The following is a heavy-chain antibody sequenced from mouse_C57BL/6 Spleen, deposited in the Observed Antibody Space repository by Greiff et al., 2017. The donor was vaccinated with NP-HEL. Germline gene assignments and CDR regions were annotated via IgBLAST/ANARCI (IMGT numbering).Heavy chain of an antibody. D-gene: IGHD2-5*01. Sequence: QVQLQQSGAELVRPGTSVKLSCKASGYTFTSYWMHWVKQRPGQGLEWIGVIDPSDSYTNYNQKFKGKATLTVDTSSSTAYMQLSSLTSEDSAVYYCARKGLYSNYNGWFAYWGQGTLVTVSA. CDR3: ARKGLYSNYNGWFAY. CDR1: GYTFTSYW. CDR2: IDPSDSYT. V-gene: IGHV1-59*01. J-gene: IGHJ3*01.